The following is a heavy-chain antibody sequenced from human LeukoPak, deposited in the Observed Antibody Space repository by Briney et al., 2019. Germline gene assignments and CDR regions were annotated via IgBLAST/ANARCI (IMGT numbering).Heavy chain of an antibody. J-gene: IGHJ3*02. CDR1: GFTFDDYG. D-gene: IGHD4-17*01. CDR3: ARDYGDYVDAFDI. V-gene: IGHV3-20*04. Sequence: PGGSLRHSCAASGFTFDDYGMSWVRQAPGKGLEWVSGINWNGGSTGYADSVKGRFTISRDNVKNSLYLQMNSLRAEDTALYYCARDYGDYVDAFDIWGQGTMVTVSS. CDR2: INWNGGST.